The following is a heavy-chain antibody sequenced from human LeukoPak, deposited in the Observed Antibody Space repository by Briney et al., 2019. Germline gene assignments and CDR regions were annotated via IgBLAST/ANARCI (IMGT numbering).Heavy chain of an antibody. CDR3: ARVYAVLNAFDI. D-gene: IGHD2-8*01. Sequence: ASVKVSCKASGYXFTSYGISWVRQAPGQGLEWMGWISAYNGNTNYAQKLQGRVTMTTDTSTSTAYMELRSLRSDDTAVYYCARVYAVLNAFDIWGQGTMVTVSS. J-gene: IGHJ3*02. CDR1: GYXFTSYG. V-gene: IGHV1-18*01. CDR2: ISAYNGNT.